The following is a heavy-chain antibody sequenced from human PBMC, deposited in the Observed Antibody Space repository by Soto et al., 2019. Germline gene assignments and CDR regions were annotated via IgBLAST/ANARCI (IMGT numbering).Heavy chain of an antibody. Sequence: QVQLVESGGGVVQPGRSLRLSCAASGFTFSSYVMHWVRQAPGKGLEWVAVISYDGSNTYYADSVKGRFTISRDNSKNTLYLEMNSLRAEDTAVYYCARALGYSYGSDYWGQGTLVTVSS. V-gene: IGHV3-30-3*01. D-gene: IGHD5-18*01. CDR3: ARALGYSYGSDY. J-gene: IGHJ4*02. CDR2: ISYDGSNT. CDR1: GFTFSSYV.